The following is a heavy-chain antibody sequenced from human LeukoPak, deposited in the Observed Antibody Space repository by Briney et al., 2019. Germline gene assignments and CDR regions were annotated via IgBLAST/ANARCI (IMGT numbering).Heavy chain of an antibody. CDR1: GDTLTELS. D-gene: IGHD3-10*01. J-gene: IGHJ4*01. CDR2: FDPKEGER. Sequence: ASVKVSCKVSGDTLTELSMHWVRQAPGKGLEWMGGFDPKEGERVYAQNFQGRFTMTEDTSSGTAYMELNSLRSEDTAVYYCTTREIVVEPAQTSMVRGVLWRSDFWGHGTLVTVSS. V-gene: IGHV1-24*01. CDR3: TTREIVVEPAQTSMVRGVLWRSDF.